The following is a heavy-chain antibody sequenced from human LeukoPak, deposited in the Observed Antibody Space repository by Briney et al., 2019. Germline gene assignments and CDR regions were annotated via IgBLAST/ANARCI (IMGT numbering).Heavy chain of an antibody. Sequence: PSETLSLTCAVYGGSFSGYYWSWIRQPPGKGLEWIGEINHSGSTNYNPSLKSRVTISVDTSKNQFSLKLSSVTAADTAVYYCARGLYYYGSGSYYPLYYYYGMDVWGRGTTVTVSS. CDR3: ARGLYYYGSGSYYPLYYYYGMDV. J-gene: IGHJ6*02. D-gene: IGHD3-10*01. CDR2: INHSGST. CDR1: GGSFSGYY. V-gene: IGHV4-34*01.